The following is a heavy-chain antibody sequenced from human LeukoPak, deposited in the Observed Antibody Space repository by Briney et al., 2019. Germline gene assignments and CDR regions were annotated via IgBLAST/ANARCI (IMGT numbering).Heavy chain of an antibody. V-gene: IGHV3-11*03. Sequence: GGSLRLSCAASGFRFSDYYMSWIRQAPGKGLECVSYIDSSSSDTNYADSVKGRFTISRDDGKNTLYLHMNSLRDDDTAVYYCATDQRYAFDYWGQGILVTVSS. CDR1: GFRFSDYY. CDR3: ATDQRYAFDY. J-gene: IGHJ4*02. CDR2: IDSSSSDT. D-gene: IGHD3-9*01.